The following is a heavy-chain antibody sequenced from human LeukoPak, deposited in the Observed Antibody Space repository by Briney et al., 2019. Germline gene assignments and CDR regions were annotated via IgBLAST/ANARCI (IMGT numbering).Heavy chain of an antibody. CDR2: MNPNSGNT. Sequence: ASVKVSCKASGYTFTSYDINWVRQATGQGLEWMGWMNPNSGNTGYAQKFQGRVTMTRNTSISTAYMELSSLRSEDTAVYSCARGRRGSRGFDYWGQGTLVTVSS. V-gene: IGHV1-8*01. J-gene: IGHJ4*02. CDR3: ARGRRGSRGFDY. D-gene: IGHD3-10*01. CDR1: GYTFTSYD.